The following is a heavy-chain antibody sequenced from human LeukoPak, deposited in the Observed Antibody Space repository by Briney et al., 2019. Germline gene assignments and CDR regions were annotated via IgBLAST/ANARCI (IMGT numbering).Heavy chain of an antibody. V-gene: IGHV3-48*03. Sequence: GGSLRLSCAASGFTFSSYEMNWVRQAPGKGLEWVSYISSSGSTIYYADSVKGRFTISRDNVKNSLYLQMNSLRAEDTAVYYCARAKDYDILTGYYPFDYWGQGTLVTVSS. CDR2: ISSSGSTI. J-gene: IGHJ4*02. CDR3: ARAKDYDILTGYYPFDY. D-gene: IGHD3-9*01. CDR1: GFTFSSYE.